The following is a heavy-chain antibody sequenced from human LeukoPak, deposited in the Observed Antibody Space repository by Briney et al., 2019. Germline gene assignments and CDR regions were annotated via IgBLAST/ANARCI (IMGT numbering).Heavy chain of an antibody. V-gene: IGHV3-30*03. CDR3: ARDRGGNWVDALEI. J-gene: IGHJ3*02. Sequence: TGGSLRLSCAASGFTFSSYGVHWVRQAPGKGLEWVAVISYDGTKKYYADSVKGRFTISGDNSKNTVYLQMNSLRAEDTAVYYCARDRGGNWVDALEIWGQGTMVTVSS. CDR1: GFTFSSYG. CDR2: ISYDGTKK. D-gene: IGHD1-1*01.